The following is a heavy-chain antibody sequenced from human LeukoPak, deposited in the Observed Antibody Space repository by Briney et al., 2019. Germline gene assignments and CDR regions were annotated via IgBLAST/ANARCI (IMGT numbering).Heavy chain of an antibody. Sequence: GGSLRLSCAASAFTFSSYAMSWVRQAPGKGLVWVSAISGSGGSTYYADSVKGRFIISRDNSKNTLYLQMNSLRTTHTSVTYCPAPLRRDGYKMFDYWGKGTRSPSPQ. J-gene: IGHJ4*02. CDR1: AFTFSSYA. CDR2: ISGSGGST. CDR3: PAPLRRDGYKMFDY. V-gene: IGHV3-23*01. D-gene: IGHD5-24*01.